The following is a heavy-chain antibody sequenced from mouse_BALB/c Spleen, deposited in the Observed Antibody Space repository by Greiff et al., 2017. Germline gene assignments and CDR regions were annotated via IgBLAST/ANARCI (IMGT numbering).Heavy chain of an antibody. V-gene: IGHV1-15*01. CDR3: TRLITRGRNFDY. Sequence: VQLQQSGAELVRPGASVTLSCKASGYTFTDYEMHWVKQTPVHGLEWIGAIDPETGGTAYNQKFKGKATLTADKSSSTAYMELRSLTSEDSAVYYCTRLITRGRNFDYWGQGTTLTVSS. CDR2: IDPETGGT. CDR1: GYTFTDYE. D-gene: IGHD2-4*01. J-gene: IGHJ2*01.